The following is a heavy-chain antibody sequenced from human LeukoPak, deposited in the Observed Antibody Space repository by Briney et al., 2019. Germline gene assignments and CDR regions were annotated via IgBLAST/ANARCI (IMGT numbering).Heavy chain of an antibody. CDR2: IIPIFGTA. CDR3: ARLEPTTFDNWFDP. Sequence: SVKVSCKASGGTFSSYAISWVRQAPGQGLEWMGGIIPIFGTANYAQKFQGRVTITTDESTSTAYMELSSLRPEDTAVYYCARLEPTTFDNWFDPWGQGTLVTVSS. J-gene: IGHJ5*02. CDR1: GGTFSSYA. V-gene: IGHV1-69*05. D-gene: IGHD3-10*02.